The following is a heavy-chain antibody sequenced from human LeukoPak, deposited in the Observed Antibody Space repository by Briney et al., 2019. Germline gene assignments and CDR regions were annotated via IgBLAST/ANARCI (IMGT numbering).Heavy chain of an antibody. CDR2: MNPNSGNT. Sequence: PGASVKVSCKASGYTFTSYDINWVRQATGQGLEWMGWMNPNSGNTGYAQKFQGRVTMTRNTSISTAYMELSSLRSEDTAVYYCARGDFWSGYYKIGSFDYWGQGTLVTVSS. D-gene: IGHD3-3*01. CDR1: GYTFTSYD. CDR3: ARGDFWSGYYKIGSFDY. V-gene: IGHV1-8*01. J-gene: IGHJ4*02.